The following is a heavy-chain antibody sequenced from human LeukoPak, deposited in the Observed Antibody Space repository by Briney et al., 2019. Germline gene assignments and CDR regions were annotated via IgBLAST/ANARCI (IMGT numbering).Heavy chain of an antibody. CDR2: IIPTFGTA. J-gene: IGHJ5*02. Sequence: EASVKVSCKASRGTFSSYALIWVRQAPGQGLEWMGGIIPTFGTAAYAQKFQGRVTISADESTSTAYMELSSLTSEDTAVYYCARDLAMVRGARYRPYNWFDPWGQGTLVTVSS. CDR1: RGTFSSYA. V-gene: IGHV1-69*13. D-gene: IGHD3-10*01. CDR3: ARDLAMVRGARYRPYNWFDP.